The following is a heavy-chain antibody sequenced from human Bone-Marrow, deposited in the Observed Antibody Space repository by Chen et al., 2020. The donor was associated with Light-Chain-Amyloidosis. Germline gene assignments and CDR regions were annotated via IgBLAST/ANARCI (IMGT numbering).Heavy chain of an antibody. CDR3: AEINTN. CDR1: GLTFSSHW. V-gene: IGHV3-7*01. J-gene: IGHJ4*02. CDR2: IKQDGSEK. Sequence: EVQLVESGGGLVQPGGSLRLFCVASGLTFSSHWMSWVRQAPGKGLEWVANIKQDGSEKYYADSVKGRFTISRDNAKNSLYLQMNSLRAEDTAVYYCAEINTNWGQGTLVTVSS.